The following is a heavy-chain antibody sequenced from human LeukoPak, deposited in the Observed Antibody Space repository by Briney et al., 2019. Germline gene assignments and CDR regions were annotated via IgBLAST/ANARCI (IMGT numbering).Heavy chain of an antibody. D-gene: IGHD5-12*01. CDR1: GGSISSYY. CDR3: ARVSGAATTIDY. CDR2: IYYSGST. Sequence: SETLSLTCTVSGGSISSYYWSWIRQPPGKGLEWIGYIYYSGSTNYNPSLKSRVTISVNTSKNQFSLKLSSVTAADTAVYYCARVSGAATTIDYWGQGTLVTVSS. J-gene: IGHJ4*02. V-gene: IGHV4-59*01.